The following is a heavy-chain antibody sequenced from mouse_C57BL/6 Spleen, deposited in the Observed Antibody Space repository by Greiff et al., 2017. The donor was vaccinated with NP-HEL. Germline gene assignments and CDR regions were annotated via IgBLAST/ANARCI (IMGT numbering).Heavy chain of an antibody. CDR3: AGGVVGAMDY. Sequence: QVQLQQSGAELVKPGASVKISCKASGYAFSSYWMNWVKQRPGKGLEWIGQIYPGDGDTNYNGKFKGKATLTADKSSSTAYMQLSSLTSEAAAVYCCAGGVVGAMDYWGQGTSVTVSS. V-gene: IGHV1-80*01. J-gene: IGHJ4*01. D-gene: IGHD1-1*01. CDR2: IYPGDGDT. CDR1: GYAFSSYW.